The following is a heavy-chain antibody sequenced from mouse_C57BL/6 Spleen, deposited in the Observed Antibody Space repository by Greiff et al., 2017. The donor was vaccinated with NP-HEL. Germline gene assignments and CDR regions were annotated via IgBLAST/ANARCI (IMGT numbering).Heavy chain of an antibody. D-gene: IGHD1-1*01. V-gene: IGHV1-54*01. CDR2: INPGSGGT. J-gene: IGHJ4*01. CDR1: GYAFTNYL. CDR3: ARSGGSSLYYAMDY. Sequence: QVQLQQSGAELVRPGTSVKVSCKASGYAFTNYLIEWVKQRPGQGLEWIGVINPGSGGTNYNEEFKGKATLTADKSSSTAYMQLSSLTSEDSAVYFCARSGGSSLYYAMDYWGQGTSVTVSS.